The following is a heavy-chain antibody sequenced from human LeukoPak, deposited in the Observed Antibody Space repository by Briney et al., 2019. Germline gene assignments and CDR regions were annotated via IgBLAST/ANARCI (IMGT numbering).Heavy chain of an antibody. CDR3: AKGSGSGWYGWFAP. Sequence: GGSLRLSCAASGFSFSSYAMYWVRQAPGKGLEWVSSIYASGGATYYADSVKGRFTISRDNSKNTFYLQMNSLRAEDTAVYFCAKGSGSGWYGWFAPWGQGTLVTVSS. CDR2: IYASGGAT. CDR1: GFSFSSYA. J-gene: IGHJ5*02. V-gene: IGHV3-23*01. D-gene: IGHD6-19*01.